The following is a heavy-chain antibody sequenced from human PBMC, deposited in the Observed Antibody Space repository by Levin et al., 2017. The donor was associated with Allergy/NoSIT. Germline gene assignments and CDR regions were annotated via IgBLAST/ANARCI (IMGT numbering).Heavy chain of an antibody. CDR2: ISYDGSNK. V-gene: IGHV3-30-3*01. J-gene: IGHJ4*02. Sequence: GESLKISCAASGFTFSSYAMHWVRQAPGKGLEWVAVISYDGSNKYYADSVKGRFTISRDNSKNTLYLQMNSLRAEDTAVYYCARDGDYYGSGSYSFFDYWGQGTLVTVSS. CDR3: ARDGDYYGSGSYSFFDY. CDR1: GFTFSSYA. D-gene: IGHD3-10*01.